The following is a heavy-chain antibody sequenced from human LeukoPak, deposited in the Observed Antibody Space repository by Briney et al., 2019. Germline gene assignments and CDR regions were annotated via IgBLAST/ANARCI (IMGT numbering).Heavy chain of an antibody. CDR3: ARGHGGNSDYFDY. V-gene: IGHV3-53*01. D-gene: IGHD4-23*01. CDR2: IYSGGNT. CDR1: GFSVSNYY. J-gene: IGHJ4*02. Sequence: PGGSLSLSCAASGFSVSNYYMSWVRQAPGKGLEWVSVIYSGGNTYYTDSVKGRFTISRDNPKNTVFLQMNSLRAEDTAVYYCARGHGGNSDYFDYWGQGTLVTVSS.